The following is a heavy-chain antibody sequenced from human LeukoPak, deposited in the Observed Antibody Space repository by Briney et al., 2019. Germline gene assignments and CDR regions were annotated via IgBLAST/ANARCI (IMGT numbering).Heavy chain of an antibody. CDR3: ARDRSGWSFDY. CDR2: ISSSSSTI. Sequence: PGGSLRLSCAASGFTFSSYSMNWVRQAPGKGLEWVSYISSSSSTIYYADSVKGRFTISRDNAKNSLYLQMKSLRAEDTAVYYCARDRSGWSFDYWGQGTLVTVSS. D-gene: IGHD6-19*01. V-gene: IGHV3-48*01. CDR1: GFTFSSYS. J-gene: IGHJ4*02.